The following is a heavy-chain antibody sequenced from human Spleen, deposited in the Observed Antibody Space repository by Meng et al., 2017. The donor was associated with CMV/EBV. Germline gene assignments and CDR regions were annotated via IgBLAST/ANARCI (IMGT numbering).Heavy chain of an antibody. CDR1: GVSISSGGSY. CDR2: NYYGGNT. D-gene: IGHD5-24*01. CDR3: ARRDGYNSRLKFDS. Sequence: SGVSISSGGSYWSWIRQHPGKGLEWIGYNYYGGNTYYNPSLKSRVTISVDTSKNQFSLKLSSVTAADTAVYYCARRDGYNSRLKFDSWGQGTLVTVSS. V-gene: IGHV4-31*02. J-gene: IGHJ4*02.